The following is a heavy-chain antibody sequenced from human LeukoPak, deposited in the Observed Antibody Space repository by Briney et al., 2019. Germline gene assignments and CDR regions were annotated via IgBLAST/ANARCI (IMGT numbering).Heavy chain of an antibody. V-gene: IGHV3-21*04. CDR1: GFTFSSYT. CDR3: ARAPGWYDYYYYYMDV. J-gene: IGHJ6*03. Sequence: GGSLRLSCAASGFTFSSYTINWVRQAPGKGLEWVSSISSSSVYRYYADSVKGRFTISRDNPKNSLYLQMNSLRAEDTAVYYCARAPGWYDYYYYYMDVWGKGTTVTISS. D-gene: IGHD6-19*01. CDR2: ISSSSVYR.